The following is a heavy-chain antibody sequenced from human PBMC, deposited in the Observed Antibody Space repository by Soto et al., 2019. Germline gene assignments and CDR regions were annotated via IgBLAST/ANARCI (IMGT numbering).Heavy chain of an antibody. Sequence: SVKVSCKASGYTFTSYYMHWLRQAPGQGLEWMGIINPSGGSTSYAQKFQGRVTMTRDTSTSTVYMELSSLRSEDTAVYYCARDYYDSSGSGAFDIWVQGTMVTVSS. CDR2: INPSGGST. CDR1: GYTFTSYY. J-gene: IGHJ3*02. D-gene: IGHD3-22*01. CDR3: ARDYYDSSGSGAFDI. V-gene: IGHV1-46*01.